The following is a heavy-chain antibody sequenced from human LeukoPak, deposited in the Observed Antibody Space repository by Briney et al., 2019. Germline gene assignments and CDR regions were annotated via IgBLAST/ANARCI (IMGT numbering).Heavy chain of an antibody. D-gene: IGHD3-9*01. CDR1: GGSISSSSYY. J-gene: IGHJ4*02. V-gene: IGHV4-39*01. Sequence: SETLSLTCTVSGGSISSSSYYWGWLRQPPGKGLEWIGSIYYSGSTYYNPSLKSRVTISVDTSKNQFSLKLSSVTAADTAVYYCARPGEGLGFDYWGQGTLVTVSS. CDR2: IYYSGST. CDR3: ARPGEGLGFDY.